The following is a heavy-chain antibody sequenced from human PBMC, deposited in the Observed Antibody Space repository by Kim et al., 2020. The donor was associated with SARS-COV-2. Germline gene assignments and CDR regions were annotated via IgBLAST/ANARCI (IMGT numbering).Heavy chain of an antibody. J-gene: IGHJ4*01. V-gene: IGHV3-15*01. CDR3: AIDVVIGIYPFDF. CDR2: LIRTRESVTK. D-gene: IGHD3-10*01. Sequence: GGSLRLSCEASGLTFNSALMAWVRQAPGKGLEWVALLIRTRESVTKNYAASVKVRFSISRDDSKNILSLHMNSLKIEVTAVYYCAIDVVIGIYPFDFWC. CDR1: GLTFNSAL.